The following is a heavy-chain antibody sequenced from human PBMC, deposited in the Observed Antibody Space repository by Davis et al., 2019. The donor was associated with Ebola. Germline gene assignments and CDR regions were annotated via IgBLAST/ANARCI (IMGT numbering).Heavy chain of an antibody. J-gene: IGHJ3*02. CDR2: IYHSGNT. CDR3: TRDNNMVRGDAFDI. D-gene: IGHD3-10*01. Sequence: MPSETLSLTCAVSGAFVSSGGYSWIWIRQPPGKGLEWIGEIYHSGNTNYNPTLKSRVTISVDKSKNQFYMKRSTVTAADTAVYYCTRDNNMVRGDAFDIWGKGTMVTVSS. V-gene: IGHV4-30-2*01. CDR1: GAFVSSGGYS.